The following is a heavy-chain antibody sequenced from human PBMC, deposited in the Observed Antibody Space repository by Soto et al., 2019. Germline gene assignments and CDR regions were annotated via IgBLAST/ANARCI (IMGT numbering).Heavy chain of an antibody. D-gene: IGHD4-4*01. CDR1: GFTFSSYA. CDR3: ARSIHHTVASPLDC. J-gene: IGHJ4*02. Sequence: QVQLVESGGGVVQPGRSLRLSCAASGFTFSSYAMHWVRQAPGKGLEWVALISYDGSNKFYADSVKGRFTISRDNSKNTRYLQMNSLRAEDTAVYYCARSIHHTVASPLDCWGQGTLVTVSS. V-gene: IGHV3-30-3*01. CDR2: ISYDGSNK.